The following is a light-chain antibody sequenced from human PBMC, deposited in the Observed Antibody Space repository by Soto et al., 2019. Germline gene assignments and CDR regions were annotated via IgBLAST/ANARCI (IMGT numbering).Light chain of an antibody. Sequence: DIQMTQSPSTLSASVGDRVTITCRASQSISSWLAWYQQKPGKAPKLLIYKASSLESGVPSRFSGSGSGTEFTLTISSLQPDDFATYYCQHYNNWPRTFGQGTKVEIK. CDR2: KAS. J-gene: IGKJ1*01. V-gene: IGKV1-5*03. CDR3: QHYNNWPRT. CDR1: QSISSW.